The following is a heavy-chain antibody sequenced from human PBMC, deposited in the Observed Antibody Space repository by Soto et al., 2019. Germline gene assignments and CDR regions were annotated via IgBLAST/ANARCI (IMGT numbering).Heavy chain of an antibody. CDR2: IYYSGST. CDR3: ERLSPELVGATDSYGMDV. CDR1: GGSISIYY. Sequence: SETLSLTCTGSGGSISIYYWSWIRQPPGKGLEWIGYIYYSGSTNYNPSLKSRVTISVDTSKNQFSLKLSSVTAADTAVYYCERLSPELVGATDSYGMDVWGQGTTVTVSS. D-gene: IGHD1-26*01. V-gene: IGHV4-59*01. J-gene: IGHJ6*02.